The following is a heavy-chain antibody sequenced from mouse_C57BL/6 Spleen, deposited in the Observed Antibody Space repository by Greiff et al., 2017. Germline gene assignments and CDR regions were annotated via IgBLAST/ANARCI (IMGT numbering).Heavy chain of an antibody. D-gene: IGHD2-3*01. CDR3: ARYDGYYVYFDY. Sequence: QVQLKQPGAELVKPGASVKMSCKASGYTFTSYWITWVKQRPGQGLEWIGDIYPGSGSTNYNEKFKSKATLTVDTSSSTAYMQLSSLTSEDSAVYYCARYDGYYVYFDYWGQGTTLTVSS. CDR2: IYPGSGST. V-gene: IGHV1-55*01. CDR1: GYTFTSYW. J-gene: IGHJ2*01.